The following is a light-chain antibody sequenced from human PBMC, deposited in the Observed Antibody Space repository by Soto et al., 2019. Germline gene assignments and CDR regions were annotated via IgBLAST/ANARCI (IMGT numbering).Light chain of an antibody. CDR3: QQYGSSPTT. J-gene: IGKJ1*01. CDR2: GTS. Sequence: DIVLTQSPGTLSLSPGDRATLSCRASQSDGSNYLAWYQQKPGQAPRLLIYGTSSRAAGIPDRFTGSGSGTDFTLTISRLEPEDSAVYHCQQYGSSPTTFGQGTKVDIK. V-gene: IGKV3-20*01. CDR1: QSDGSNY.